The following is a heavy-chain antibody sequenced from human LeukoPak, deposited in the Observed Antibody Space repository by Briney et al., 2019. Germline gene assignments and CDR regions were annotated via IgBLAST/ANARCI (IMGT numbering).Heavy chain of an antibody. CDR1: GFTFSSHW. V-gene: IGHV3-74*01. CDR2: IIGDGSST. J-gene: IGHJ4*02. D-gene: IGHD3-16*01. Sequence: QSGGSLRLSCAASGFTFSSHWMHWVRQAPGKGLVWVSRIIGDGSSTSYADSVKGRFTISRDNAKNTLYLQVNSLRAEDTAVYYCERGHVWGSYSHHDYWGQGILVTVSS. CDR3: ERGHVWGSYSHHDY.